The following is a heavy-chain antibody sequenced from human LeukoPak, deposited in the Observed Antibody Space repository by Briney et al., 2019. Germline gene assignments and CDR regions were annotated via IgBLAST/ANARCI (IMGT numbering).Heavy chain of an antibody. V-gene: IGHV3-33*01. J-gene: IGHJ5*02. D-gene: IGHD3-9*01. CDR3: ARVLRYFDWYNL. CDR2: IWYDGSNK. CDR1: GFTFSSYG. Sequence: GGSLRLSCAASGFTFSSYGMHWVRQAPGKGLEWVAVIWYDGSNKYYADSVKGRFTISRDNSKNTLYLQMNSLRAEDTAVYYCARVLRYFDWYNLRGRGTLVTVSS.